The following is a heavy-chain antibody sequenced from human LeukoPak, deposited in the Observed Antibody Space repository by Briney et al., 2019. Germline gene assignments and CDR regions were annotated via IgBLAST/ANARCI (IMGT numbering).Heavy chain of an antibody. CDR3: ATNYGGNSGYFDY. CDR2: IYYSGST. D-gene: IGHD4-23*01. CDR1: GGSISSYY. J-gene: IGHJ4*02. V-gene: IGHV4-59*01. Sequence: SETLSLTCTVSGGSISSYYWSWIRQPPGKGLEWIGYIYYSGSTNYNPSLKSRVTISVDTSKNQFSLKLSSVTAADTAVYYCATNYGGNSGYFDYWGQGTLVTVSS.